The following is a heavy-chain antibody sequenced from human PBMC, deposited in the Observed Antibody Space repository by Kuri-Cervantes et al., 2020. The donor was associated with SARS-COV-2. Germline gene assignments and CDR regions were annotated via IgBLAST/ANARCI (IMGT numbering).Heavy chain of an antibody. Sequence: GASLKISCAASGFTFSSYSMNWVRQAPGKGLEWVSSISSSSSYIYYADSVKGRFTISRDNAKNSLYLQMNSLRAEDTAVYYCARGYRYNLPYFDYWGQGTLVTVSS. J-gene: IGHJ4*02. V-gene: IGHV3-21*01. CDR1: GFTFSSYS. CDR2: ISSSSSYI. D-gene: IGHD1-1*01. CDR3: ARGYRYNLPYFDY.